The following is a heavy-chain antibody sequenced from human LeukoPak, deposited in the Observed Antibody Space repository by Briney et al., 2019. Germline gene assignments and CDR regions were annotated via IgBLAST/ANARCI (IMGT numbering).Heavy chain of an antibody. V-gene: IGHV1-8*01. CDR3: ARIGQQLLGFDY. J-gene: IGHJ4*02. CDR1: EYTFTSYD. Sequence: GASVKVTCKASEYTFTSYDINWVRQATGQGLGWMGWMNPNSGNTGYAQKFQGRVTMTRNTSISTAYMELSSLRSEDTAVYYCARIGQQLLGFDYWGQGTLVTVSS. CDR2: MNPNSGNT. D-gene: IGHD6-13*01.